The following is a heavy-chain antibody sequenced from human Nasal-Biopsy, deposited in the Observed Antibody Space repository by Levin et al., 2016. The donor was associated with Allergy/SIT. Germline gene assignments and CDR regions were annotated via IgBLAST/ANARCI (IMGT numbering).Heavy chain of an antibody. Sequence: GGSLRLSCAPSGFTFSLYWMTWVRQAPGKGLEWVANIKQDGSEEHYVDSVKGRFTISRDNAKDSLYLQMNSLKAEDTAVYYCARGYYYESSGYYGNDAFDIWGQGTMVTVSS. CDR3: ARGYYYESSGYYGNDAFDI. D-gene: IGHD3-22*01. CDR2: IKQDGSEE. J-gene: IGHJ3*02. V-gene: IGHV3-7*03. CDR1: GFTFSLYW.